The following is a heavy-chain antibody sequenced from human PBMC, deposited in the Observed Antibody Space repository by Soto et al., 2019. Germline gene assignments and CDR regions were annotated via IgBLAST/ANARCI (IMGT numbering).Heavy chain of an antibody. CDR3: ARGIPGTWLFDY. J-gene: IGHJ4*02. D-gene: IGHD1-1*01. V-gene: IGHV3-30-3*01. CDR2: SSYDGSKK. Sequence: QVQLVESGGGVVQPGRSLRLSCAASGFNFRNSVGHWVRQAPGKGLEWVAVSSYDGSKKYYAASVKGRFTISRDNSKNTLDLQTNSLRVEDTAVYYCARGIPGTWLFDYWGQGTLVTVSS. CDR1: GFNFRNSV.